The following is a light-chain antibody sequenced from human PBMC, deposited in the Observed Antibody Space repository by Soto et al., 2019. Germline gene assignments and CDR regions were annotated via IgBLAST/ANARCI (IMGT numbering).Light chain of an antibody. CDR1: SNDVGGYNY. V-gene: IGLV2-8*01. Sequence: QSVLTQPPSASGSPGQSVTISCTGTSNDVGGYNYVSWYQHHPGKAPKLRIYEVSKRPSGVPDRFSGSKSGNTASLTVSGLQAEDEADYYCSSYAGSNSFVFGTGTKLTVL. J-gene: IGLJ1*01. CDR3: SSYAGSNSFV. CDR2: EVS.